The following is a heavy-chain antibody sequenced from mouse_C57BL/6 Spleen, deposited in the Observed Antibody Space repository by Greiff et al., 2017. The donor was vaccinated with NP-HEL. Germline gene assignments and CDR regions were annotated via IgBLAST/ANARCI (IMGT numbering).Heavy chain of an antibody. CDR2: INPNNGGT. J-gene: IGHJ1*03. CDR3: ARSDYDYEDWYFDV. D-gene: IGHD2-4*01. V-gene: IGHV1-26*01. CDR1: GYTFTDYY. Sequence: VQLQQSGPELVKPGASVKISCKASGYTFTDYYMNWVKQSHGKSLEWIGDINPNNGGTSYNQKFKGKATLTVDKSSSTAYMELRSLTSEDSAVYYCARSDYDYEDWYFDVWGTGTTVTVSS.